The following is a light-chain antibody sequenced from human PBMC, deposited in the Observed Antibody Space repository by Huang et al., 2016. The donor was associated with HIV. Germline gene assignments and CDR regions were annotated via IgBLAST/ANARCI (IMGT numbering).Light chain of an antibody. Sequence: IILTQSPATLSLSPGESATLSCRASQRITRYLAWYQQKPGQAPRLLIYDASVRATGIPTRFSGSGSGPDFTLTINSLEPEDFALYYCQQRSNWPTMYTFGQGTKLEI. CDR3: QQRSNWPTMYT. CDR2: DAS. CDR1: QRITRY. J-gene: IGKJ2*01. V-gene: IGKV3-11*01.